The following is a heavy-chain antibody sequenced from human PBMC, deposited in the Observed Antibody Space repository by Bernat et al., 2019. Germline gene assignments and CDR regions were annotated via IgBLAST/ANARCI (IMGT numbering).Heavy chain of an antibody. J-gene: IGHJ6*03. CDR1: GFTFSSYA. D-gene: IGHD1-26*01. CDR3: AKGLRGNGSFYYYMDV. CDR2: VSNSGGRT. Sequence: EVQLLESGGGLVQPGGSLRLSCAASGFTFSSYAMTWVPQAPGTGLEWHSGVSNSGGRTYYADSVKCRFTISRDNSKNTLYLQVVSLRVEDSAVYYCAKGLRGNGSFYYYMDVWGKGTTVTVSS. V-gene: IGHV3-23*01.